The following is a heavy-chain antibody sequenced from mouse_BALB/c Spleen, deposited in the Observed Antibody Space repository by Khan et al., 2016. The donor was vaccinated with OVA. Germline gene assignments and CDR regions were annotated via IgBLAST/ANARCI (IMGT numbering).Heavy chain of an antibody. V-gene: IGHV9-3-1*01. D-gene: IGHD2-10*02. Sequence: QIQLVQSGPELKKPGETVKISCKASGYTFTNYGMNWVKQAPGKGLKWMGWINTYTGEPTYTDDFKGRFSFSLDTSASTAYLQINNLTTEDTATFLCARPPDLTYVMDYWGQGTSVTVSS. J-gene: IGHJ4*01. CDR3: ARPPDLTYVMDY. CDR2: INTYTGEP. CDR1: GYTFTNYG.